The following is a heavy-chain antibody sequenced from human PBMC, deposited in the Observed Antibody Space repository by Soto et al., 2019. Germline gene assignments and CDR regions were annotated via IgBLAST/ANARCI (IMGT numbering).Heavy chain of an antibody. CDR1: GYTFTGYY. D-gene: IGHD2-15*01. CDR3: ARDYCSGGSCYVDI. Sequence: VKVSCKASGYTFTGYYMHWVRQAPGQGLEWMGWINPNSGGTNYAQKFQGWVTMTRDTSISTAYMELSRLRSDDTAVYYCARDYCSGGSCYVDIWGQGTMVTVSS. CDR2: INPNSGGT. V-gene: IGHV1-2*04. J-gene: IGHJ3*02.